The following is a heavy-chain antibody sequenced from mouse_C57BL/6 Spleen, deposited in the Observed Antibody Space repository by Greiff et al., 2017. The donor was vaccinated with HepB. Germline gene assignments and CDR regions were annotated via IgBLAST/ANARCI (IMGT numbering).Heavy chain of an antibody. Sequence: DVQLQESGPGLVKPSQSLSLTCSVTGYSITSGYYWNWIRQFPGNKLEWMGYISYDGSNNYNPSLKNRISITRDTSKNQFFLKLNSVTTEDTATYYCARDERGYAMDYWGQGTSVTVSS. CDR1: GYSITSGYY. V-gene: IGHV3-6*01. J-gene: IGHJ4*01. CDR2: ISYDGSN. CDR3: ARDERGYAMDY.